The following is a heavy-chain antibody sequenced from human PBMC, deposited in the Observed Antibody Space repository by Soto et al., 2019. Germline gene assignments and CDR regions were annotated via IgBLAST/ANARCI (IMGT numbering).Heavy chain of an antibody. Sequence: ETLSLTCAVYGGSFSGYYWSWIRQPPGKGLEWIGEINHSGSTNYNPSLKSRVTISVDTSKNQFSLKLSSVTAADTAVYYCASNLDYYDSSGSSYYGMDVWGQGTTVTVSS. CDR2: INHSGST. J-gene: IGHJ6*02. CDR1: GGSFSGYY. V-gene: IGHV4-34*01. CDR3: ASNLDYYDSSGSSYYGMDV. D-gene: IGHD3-22*01.